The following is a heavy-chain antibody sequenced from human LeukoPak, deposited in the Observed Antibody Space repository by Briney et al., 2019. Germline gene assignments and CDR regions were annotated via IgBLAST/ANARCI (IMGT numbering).Heavy chain of an antibody. CDR3: AADFWSGYSPPYGMDV. J-gene: IGHJ6*02. V-gene: IGHV1-58*02. CDR1: GFTFTSSA. Sequence: GASVKVSCKASGFTFTSSAMQWVRQARGQRLEWIGGIVVGSGNTNYAQKFQERVTITRDMSTSTAYMELSSLRSEDTAVYYCAADFWSGYSPPYGMDVWGQGTTVTVSS. D-gene: IGHD3-3*01. CDR2: IVVGSGNT.